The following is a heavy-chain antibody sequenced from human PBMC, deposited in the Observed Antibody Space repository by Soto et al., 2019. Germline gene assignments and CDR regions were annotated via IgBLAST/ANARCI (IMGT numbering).Heavy chain of an antibody. J-gene: IGHJ4*02. CDR1: GGSISSSSYY. CDR2: IYYSGST. CDR3: ARQDFLYGDSDY. D-gene: IGHD4-17*01. Sequence: QLQLQESGPGLVKPSETLSLTCTVSGGSISSSSYYWGWIRQPPGKGLEWIGSIYYSGSTYYNPSLKSRVTISVDTSKNQFSLKQSSVTAADTAVYYCARQDFLYGDSDYWGQGTLVTVSS. V-gene: IGHV4-39*01.